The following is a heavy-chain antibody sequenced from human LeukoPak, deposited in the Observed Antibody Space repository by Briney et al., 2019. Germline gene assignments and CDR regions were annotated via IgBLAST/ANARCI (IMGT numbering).Heavy chain of an antibody. Sequence: SQTLSLTCTVSGGSISSGGYYWSWIRQHPGKGLEWIGYIYYSGSTYYNPSLKSRVTISVDTSKNQFSLKLSSVTAADTAVYYCARGFVDTAMVDYDAFDIWGQGTMVTVSS. CDR2: IYYSGST. J-gene: IGHJ3*02. CDR3: ARGFVDTAMVDYDAFDI. V-gene: IGHV4-31*03. D-gene: IGHD5-18*01. CDR1: GGSISSGGYY.